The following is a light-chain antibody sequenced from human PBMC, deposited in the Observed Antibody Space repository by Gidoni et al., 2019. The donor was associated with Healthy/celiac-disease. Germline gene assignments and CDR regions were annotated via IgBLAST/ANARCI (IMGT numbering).Light chain of an antibody. V-gene: IGKV2-28*01. J-gene: IGKJ1*01. CDR2: LGS. CDR3: MQALQTRT. CDR1: QSLLHSNGYNS. Sequence: DIVMTQSPLSLPVTPGEPASISCRSSQSLLHSNGYNSLDWYLQKPGQSPQLLIYLGSNRASGVPDRFIGSGSGTDFTLKISRVEAEDVGVYYGMQALQTRTFGQGTKVEIK.